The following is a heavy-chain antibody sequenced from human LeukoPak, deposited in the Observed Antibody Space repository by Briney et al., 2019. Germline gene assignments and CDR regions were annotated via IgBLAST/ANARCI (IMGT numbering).Heavy chain of an antibody. CDR2: NSGSGGST. J-gene: IGHJ4*02. D-gene: IGHD2-8*01. V-gene: IGHV3-23*01. CDR3: AKGSIVLMVYAQELDY. CDR1: GFTFSSYA. Sequence: GGSLRLSCAASGFTFSSYAMSWVRQAPGKGLEWVSANSGSGGSTYYADSVKGRFTISRDNSKNTLYLQMNSLRAEDTAVYYCAKGSIVLMVYAQELDYWGQGTLVTVSS.